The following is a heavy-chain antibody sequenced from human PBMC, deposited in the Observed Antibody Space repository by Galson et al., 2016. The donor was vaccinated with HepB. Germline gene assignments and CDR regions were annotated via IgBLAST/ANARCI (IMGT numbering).Heavy chain of an antibody. V-gene: IGHV3-48*04. Sequence: SLRLSCAASGFTFSSYSMNWVRQAPGKGLGWVSYITTSGSNIDYGDSVKGRFTISRDNAKNSLYLQMNSLRAEDTAVYYCARDRIVGAKVYSDAFDIWGQGTMVTVSS. CDR2: ITTSGSNI. CDR3: ARDRIVGAKVYSDAFDI. J-gene: IGHJ3*02. CDR1: GFTFSSYS. D-gene: IGHD1-26*01.